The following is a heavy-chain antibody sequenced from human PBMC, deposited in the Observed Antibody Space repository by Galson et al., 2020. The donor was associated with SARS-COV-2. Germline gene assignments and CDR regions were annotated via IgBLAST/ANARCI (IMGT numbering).Heavy chain of an antibody. CDR2: ISVSGNTI. CDR3: ARARSGTSAFDS. Sequence: GESLKISCAASGFSFSSYEMNWVRQAPGKGLEWVSFISVSGNTIYYADSVKGRFTISRDTVKNSLFLQMNSLRAEDTATYYCARARSGTSAFDSWGQGTLVTVSS. J-gene: IGHJ4*02. CDR1: GFSFSSYE. V-gene: IGHV3-48*03. D-gene: IGHD1-26*01.